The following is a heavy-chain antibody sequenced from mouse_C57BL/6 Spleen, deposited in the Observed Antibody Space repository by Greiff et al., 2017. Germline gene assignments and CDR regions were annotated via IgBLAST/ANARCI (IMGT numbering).Heavy chain of an antibody. Sequence: QVQLQQPGAELVMPGASVKLSCKASGYTFTSYWMHWVKQRPGQGLEWIGEIDPSDSSTNYNQKFKGKSTLTVDKSSSTAYMQLSSLTSEDSAVYYCARRFLGSSYFDYWGQGTTLTVSS. D-gene: IGHD1-1*01. V-gene: IGHV1-69*01. CDR3: ARRFLGSSYFDY. J-gene: IGHJ2*01. CDR1: GYTFTSYW. CDR2: IDPSDSST.